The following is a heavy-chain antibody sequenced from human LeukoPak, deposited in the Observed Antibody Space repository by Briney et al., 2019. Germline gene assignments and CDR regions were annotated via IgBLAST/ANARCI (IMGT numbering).Heavy chain of an antibody. V-gene: IGHV1-69-2*01. Sequence: ATVKISCKTSGYTFSDYFMHWVQQAPGGDLRSMGRYDPENPGPIYADIFKGRLTITADTSAATVYMELSSLRSDDTALYFCATSLGIVRSTDYFDSWGQGTQVTVSS. CDR1: GYTFSDYF. CDR2: YDPENPGP. D-gene: IGHD1-26*01. J-gene: IGHJ4*02. CDR3: ATSLGIVRSTDYFDS.